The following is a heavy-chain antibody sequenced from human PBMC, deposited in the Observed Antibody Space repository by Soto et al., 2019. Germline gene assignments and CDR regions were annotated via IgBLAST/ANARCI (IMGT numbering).Heavy chain of an antibody. CDR2: INAGNGNT. V-gene: IGHV1-3*01. Sequence: AASVKVSCTASGYTFTSYAMHWVRQAPGQRLEWMGWINAGNGNTKYSQKFQGRVTITRDTSASTAYMELSSLRSEDTAVYYCARGSGLTYFDYWGQGTLVTVSS. CDR1: GYTFTSYA. CDR3: ARGSGLTYFDY. D-gene: IGHD3-10*01. J-gene: IGHJ4*02.